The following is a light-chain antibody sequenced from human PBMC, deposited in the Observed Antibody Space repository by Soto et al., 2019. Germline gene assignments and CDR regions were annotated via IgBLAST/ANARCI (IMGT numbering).Light chain of an antibody. CDR1: QSVSSSY. CDR2: GAS. V-gene: IGKV3-20*01. Sequence: IVLSQSPGTVSLSPGEGATLSCRASQSVSSSYIAWYQQRPGQTPSLLIYGASTRATGIPDRFSGSGSGTHFTLTISRLEPGDFAVYYCQHFGGTTFTFGQGTRLEIK. CDR3: QHFGGTTFT. J-gene: IGKJ5*01.